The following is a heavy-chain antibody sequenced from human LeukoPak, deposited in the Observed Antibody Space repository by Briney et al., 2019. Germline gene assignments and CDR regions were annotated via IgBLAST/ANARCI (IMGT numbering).Heavy chain of an antibody. D-gene: IGHD3-22*01. J-gene: IGHJ4*02. CDR1: GFTFSTYV. CDR3: ATYLAQYYYDSSGSFDY. Sequence: QSGGSLRLSCAASGFTFSTYVMHWVRQAPGKGLEWVAVIWYDGSNEYYADSVKGRFTISRDNSKTTVYLQMNSLRSEDTAVYYCATYLAQYYYDSSGSFDYWGQGTLVTVSS. CDR2: IWYDGSNE. V-gene: IGHV3-30*02.